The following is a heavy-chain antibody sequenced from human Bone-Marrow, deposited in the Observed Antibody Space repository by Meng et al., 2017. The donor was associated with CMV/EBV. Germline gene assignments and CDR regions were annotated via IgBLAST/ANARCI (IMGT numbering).Heavy chain of an antibody. Sequence: GESLKISCAASGFTFSSYGMHWVRQAPGKGLEWVAFIRYDGSNKYYADPVKGRFTISRDNSKNTLYLQMNSLRAEDTAVYYCARVFWSSRDFLEWFLAGMDVWGQGTTVTVSS. D-gene: IGHD3-3*01. CDR1: GFTFSSYG. V-gene: IGHV3-30*02. CDR3: ARVFWSSRDFLEWFLAGMDV. CDR2: IRYDGSNK. J-gene: IGHJ6*02.